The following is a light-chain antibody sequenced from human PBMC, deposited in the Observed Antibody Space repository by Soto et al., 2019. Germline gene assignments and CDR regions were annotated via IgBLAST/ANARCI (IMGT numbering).Light chain of an antibody. CDR3: SSYAGSNNYV. Sequence: APLQTARITCGGNNIGSKSVHWYQQKPGQAPVLVVYDDSDRPSGVPDRFSGSKSGNTASLTVSGLQAEDEADYYCSSYAGSNNYVFGTGTKVTVL. CDR2: DDS. J-gene: IGLJ1*01. V-gene: IGLV3-21*02. CDR1: NIGSKS.